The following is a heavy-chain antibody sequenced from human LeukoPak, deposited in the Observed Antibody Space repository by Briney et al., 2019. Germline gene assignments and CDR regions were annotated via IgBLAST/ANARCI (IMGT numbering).Heavy chain of an antibody. Sequence: SETRSLTCTVSGGSISSSSYYWAWIRQPPGEGLEWIGCIYYSGSTYYNPSLKSRVTISVDTSKNQFSLNLRSVTAADTAVYYCARQLSSSIYWGQGTLVTVSS. J-gene: IGHJ4*02. CDR3: ARQLSSSIY. CDR1: GGSISSSSYY. D-gene: IGHD6-6*01. V-gene: IGHV4-39*01. CDR2: IYYSGST.